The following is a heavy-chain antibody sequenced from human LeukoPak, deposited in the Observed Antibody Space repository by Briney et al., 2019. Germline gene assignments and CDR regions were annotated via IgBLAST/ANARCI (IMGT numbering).Heavy chain of an antibody. D-gene: IGHD3-22*01. CDR3: ARDKRYYDSSGYRPHYYYYYGMDV. CDR2: INPNSGGT. CDR1: GYTFTGYY. J-gene: IGHJ6*02. V-gene: IGHV1-2*02. Sequence: GASVKVSCKASGYTFTGYYMHWVRQAPGQGLEWMGWINPNSGGTNYAQKFQGRVTMTRDTSISTAYMELSRLRSDDTAVYYCARDKRYYDSSGYRPHYYYYYGMDVWGQGTTVTVSS.